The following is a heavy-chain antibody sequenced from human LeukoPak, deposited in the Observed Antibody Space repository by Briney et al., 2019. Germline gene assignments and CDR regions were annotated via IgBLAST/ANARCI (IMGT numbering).Heavy chain of an antibody. CDR3: ARDRRGYGYGKAGGTFDP. D-gene: IGHD5-18*01. J-gene: IGHJ5*02. CDR2: INSDGSST. CDR1: GFTFSSYW. Sequence: GGSLRLSCAASGFTFSSYWMHWVRQAPGKGLVWVSRINSDGSSTSYADSVKGRFTISRDNAKNTLYLQMNSLRAEDTAVYYCARDRRGYGYGKAGGTFDPWGQGTLVTVSS. V-gene: IGHV3-74*01.